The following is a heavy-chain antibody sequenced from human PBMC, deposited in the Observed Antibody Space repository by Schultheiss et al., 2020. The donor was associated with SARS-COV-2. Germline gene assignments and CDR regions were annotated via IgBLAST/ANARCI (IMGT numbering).Heavy chain of an antibody. Sequence: SETLSLTCTVSGGSISSGGYYWSWIRQHPGKGLEWIGYIYYSGSTYYNPSLKSRVTISVDTSKNQFSLKLSSVTAADTAVYYCARGGRVEDYRLRYYYYYGMDVWGQGTTVTVSS. CDR3: ARGGRVEDYRLRYYYYYGMDV. J-gene: IGHJ6*02. D-gene: IGHD4-11*01. CDR1: GGSISSGGYY. CDR2: IYYSGST. V-gene: IGHV4-31*03.